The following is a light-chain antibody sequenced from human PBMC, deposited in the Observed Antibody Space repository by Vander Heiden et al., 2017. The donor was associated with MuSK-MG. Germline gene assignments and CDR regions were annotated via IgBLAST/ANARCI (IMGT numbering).Light chain of an antibody. CDR1: QSVLSSSNNRNY. V-gene: IGKV4-1*01. CDR2: WAS. Sequence: DLVMTQSPDSLAVSLGERATINCKSSQSVLSSSNNRNYLAWYQQKPGQPPKLLIYWASTRESGVPDRFSGSGSGTDFTLTISSLQAEEVAVYYCQQYYSTPPWTFGQGTKVEI. J-gene: IGKJ1*01. CDR3: QQYYSTPPWT.